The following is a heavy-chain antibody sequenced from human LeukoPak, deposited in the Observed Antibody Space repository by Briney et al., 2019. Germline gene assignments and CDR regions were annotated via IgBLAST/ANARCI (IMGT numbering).Heavy chain of an antibody. CDR2: INPSGGST. J-gene: IGHJ4*02. D-gene: IGHD3-3*01. Sequence: ASVKVSCKASGYTFTGYYMHWVRQAPGQGLEWMGIINPSGGSTSYAQKFQGRVTMTRDTSTSTVYMELSSLRSEDTAVYYCARDLRYDFWSGYLYYWGQGTLVTVSS. V-gene: IGHV1-46*01. CDR3: ARDLRYDFWSGYLYY. CDR1: GYTFTGYY.